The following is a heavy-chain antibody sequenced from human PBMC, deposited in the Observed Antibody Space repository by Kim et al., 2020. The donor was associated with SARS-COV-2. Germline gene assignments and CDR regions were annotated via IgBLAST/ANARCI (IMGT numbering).Heavy chain of an antibody. J-gene: IGHJ6*02. CDR2: ISWDGGST. Sequence: GGSLRLSCAASGFTFDDYTMHWVRQAPGKGLEWVSLISWDGGSTYYADSVKGRFTISRDNSKNSLYLQMNSLRTEDTALYYCAKDRVWFGEVRGGMDVWGQGTTVTVSS. CDR1: GFTFDDYT. V-gene: IGHV3-43*01. CDR3: AKDRVWFGEVRGGMDV. D-gene: IGHD3-10*01.